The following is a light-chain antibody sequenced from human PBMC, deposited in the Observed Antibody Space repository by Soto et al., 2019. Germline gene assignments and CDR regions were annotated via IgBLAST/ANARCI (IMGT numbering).Light chain of an antibody. CDR3: QQYGGSPPYT. CDR2: GTS. J-gene: IGKJ2*01. CDR1: QSVGSRY. Sequence: EIGWTQSPGTRSLSPGERATLSCRASQSVGSRYIAWYQQKPGQATRLLIYGTSSRATGIPDRFSVGGSGTDFPLTISRLEPEEFAVYCCQQYGGSPPYTFGQGTKLDIK. V-gene: IGKV3-20*01.